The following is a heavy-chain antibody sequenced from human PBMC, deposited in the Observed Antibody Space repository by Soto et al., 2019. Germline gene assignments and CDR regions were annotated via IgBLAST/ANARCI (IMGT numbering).Heavy chain of an antibody. CDR3: AKDGYCSGGSCYRPLDYYGMDV. J-gene: IGHJ6*02. Sequence: QVQLVESGGGVVQPGRSLRLSCAASGFTFSSYGMHWVRQAPGKGLEWVAVISYDGSNKYYADSVKGRFTISRDNSKNXXYXQXTSLRAEDTAVYYCAKDGYCSGGSCYRPLDYYGMDVWGQGTTVTVSS. CDR2: ISYDGSNK. D-gene: IGHD2-15*01. V-gene: IGHV3-30*18. CDR1: GFTFSSYG.